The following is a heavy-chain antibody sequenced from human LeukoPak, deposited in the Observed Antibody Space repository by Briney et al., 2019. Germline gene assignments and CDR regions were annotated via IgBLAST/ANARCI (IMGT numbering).Heavy chain of an antibody. CDR1: GFTFSDYY. CDR3: ARDVGATPGYFDY. Sequence: GGSLRLSCAASGFTFSDYYMSWFRQAPGKGLEWVSYISDSGSAISYVDSVKGRFTISRDNAKNSLYLQMNSLRVEDTAVYYCARDVGATPGYFDYWGQGTLVTVSS. J-gene: IGHJ4*02. D-gene: IGHD1-26*01. V-gene: IGHV3-11*04. CDR2: ISDSGSAI.